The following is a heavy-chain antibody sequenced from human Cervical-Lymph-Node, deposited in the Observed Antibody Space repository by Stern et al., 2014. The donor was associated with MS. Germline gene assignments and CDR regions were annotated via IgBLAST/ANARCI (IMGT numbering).Heavy chain of an antibody. CDR2: IDPNSGGT. V-gene: IGHV1-2*02. Sequence: VQLVQSGAEVKKPWASVKVSCKASGSSFTAYYMHWVRQAPGQGPEWRGWIDPNSGGTKSAQNFQGRVTMTRDTSISAFYMELSGLTSDDTAVFYCARERHSMDVWGQGTTVTVSS. J-gene: IGHJ6*02. CDR3: ARERHSMDV. CDR1: GSSFTAYY.